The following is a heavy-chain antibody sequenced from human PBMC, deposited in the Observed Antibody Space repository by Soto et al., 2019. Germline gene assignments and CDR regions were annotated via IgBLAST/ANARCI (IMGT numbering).Heavy chain of an antibody. J-gene: IGHJ3*02. CDR1: GGTFSSYA. CDR3: ARAGRRGYDAFAI. V-gene: IGHV1-69*13. CDR2: IMPIFGTA. D-gene: IGHD5-12*01. Sequence: GASVKVSCEASGGTFSSYAMRWGGQAPGQGLEWMGGIMPIFGTANYAQKFEGRVTITADESTSTASMELSSLRSDDTAVYYWARAGRRGYDAFAIWGQGTMVTVS.